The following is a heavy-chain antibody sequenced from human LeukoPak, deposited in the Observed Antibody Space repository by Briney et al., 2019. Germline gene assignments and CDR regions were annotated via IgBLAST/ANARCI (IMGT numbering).Heavy chain of an antibody. CDR3: QVGVAGTVDY. CDR1: GGSISSSSYY. J-gene: IGHJ4*02. Sequence: SETLSLTCTVSGGSISSSSYYWGWIRQPPGKGLEWIGSIYYSGSTYYNPSLKSRVTISVDTPKNQFSLKLSSVTAADTAVYYCQVGVAGTVDYWGQGTLVTVSS. V-gene: IGHV4-39*07. CDR2: IYYSGST. D-gene: IGHD6-19*01.